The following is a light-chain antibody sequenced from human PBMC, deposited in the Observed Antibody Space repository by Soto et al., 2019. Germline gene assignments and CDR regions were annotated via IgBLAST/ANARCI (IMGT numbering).Light chain of an antibody. J-gene: IGLJ1*01. CDR1: KNDIGVYDF. Sequence: QSALTQPPSASGSPGQSVTISCTGTKNDIGVYDFVSWYQQHPGKAPKVIIYQVNKRPSGVPDRFSGSKSGNTASLTVSGLRPEDEADYFCSSFAGSYSPYVFGTGTKLTVL. CDR3: SSFAGSYSPYV. CDR2: QVN. V-gene: IGLV2-8*01.